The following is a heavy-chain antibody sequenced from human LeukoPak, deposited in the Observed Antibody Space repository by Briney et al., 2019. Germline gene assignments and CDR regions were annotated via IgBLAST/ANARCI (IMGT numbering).Heavy chain of an antibody. D-gene: IGHD3-10*01. CDR1: GFTFSNAW. Sequence: GGSLRLSCAASGFTFSNAWMSWVRQAPGKGLEWVGRIKSITDGGTTDYAAPVKGRFTISRDDSKNTLYLQMNSLKTEDTAVYYCTTSGYWGQGTLVTVSS. CDR2: IKSITDGGTT. J-gene: IGHJ4*02. CDR3: TTSGY. V-gene: IGHV3-15*01.